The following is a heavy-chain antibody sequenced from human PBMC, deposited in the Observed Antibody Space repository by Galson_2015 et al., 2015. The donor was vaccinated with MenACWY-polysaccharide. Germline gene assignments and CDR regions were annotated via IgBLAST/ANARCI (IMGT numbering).Heavy chain of an antibody. Sequence: GNTGSAQKFQGRVTMTWNTSISIAYMELSSLRSEDTAVYYCARGGRRGVWYEGDYWGQGTLVTVSS. CDR3: ARGGRRGVWYEGDY. J-gene: IGHJ4*02. V-gene: IGHV1-8*01. CDR2: GNT. D-gene: IGHD6-19*01.